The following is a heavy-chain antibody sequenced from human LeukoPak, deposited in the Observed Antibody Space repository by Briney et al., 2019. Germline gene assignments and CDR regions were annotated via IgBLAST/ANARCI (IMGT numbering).Heavy chain of an antibody. CDR3: ARSGSYSAPFGY. J-gene: IGHJ4*02. D-gene: IGHD3-10*01. CDR1: GFIFSSYA. V-gene: IGHV3-30*04. Sequence: PGGSLRLSCAASGFIFSSYAIHWVRQAPGRGLEWVAVISYDTSNKYYADSVKGRFTISRDNSKNTLYLQMNSLRAEDTAVYYCARSGSYSAPFGYWGQGTLVTVSS. CDR2: ISYDTSNK.